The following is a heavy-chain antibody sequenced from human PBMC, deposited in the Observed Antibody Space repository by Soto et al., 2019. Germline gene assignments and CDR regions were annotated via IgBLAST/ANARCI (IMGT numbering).Heavy chain of an antibody. V-gene: IGHV1-69*13. CDR2: TIPNLGTA. J-gene: IGHJ4*02. Sequence: ASVKVSCKVPGGSFSSFSINWVRHAPGQRFEWMGGTIPNLGTANFTQKFQDMVTFTADESTATAYMTLSSLPSEHTAFYYCTSFDSNRYYPLNHYWGPGTQVTVSS. D-gene: IGHD3-22*01. CDR1: GGSFSSFS. CDR3: TSFDSNRYYPLNHY.